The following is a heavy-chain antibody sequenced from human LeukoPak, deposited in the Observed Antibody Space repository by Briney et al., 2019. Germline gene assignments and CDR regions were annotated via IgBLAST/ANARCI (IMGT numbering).Heavy chain of an antibody. CDR1: GFTFSDHY. D-gene: IGHD7-27*01. Sequence: GGSLRLSCATSGFTFSDHYMTWIRQAPGKGLQTVSYIYKGGDTIFYADSVRGRFTISRDNAESSVYLQMNSLSAEDTAVYYCARGHWGLDYWGRGTLVTVSS. V-gene: IGHV3-11*04. CDR2: IYKGGDTI. CDR3: ARGHWGLDY. J-gene: IGHJ4*02.